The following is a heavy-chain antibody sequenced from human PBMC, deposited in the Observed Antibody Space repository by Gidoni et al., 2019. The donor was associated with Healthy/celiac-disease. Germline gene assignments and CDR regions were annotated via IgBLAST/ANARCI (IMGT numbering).Heavy chain of an antibody. J-gene: IGHJ4*02. D-gene: IGHD3-22*01. CDR2: INHSGST. Sequence: QVQLQQWGAGLLKPSETLSLTCAVYGGSFSGYYWSWIRQPPGKGLEWIGEINHSGSTNYNPSLKSRVTISVDTSKNQFSLKLSSVTAADTAVYYCARGRRYYYDSSGYVFFFDYWGQGTLVTVSS. CDR1: GGSFSGYY. V-gene: IGHV4-34*01. CDR3: ARGRRYYYDSSGYVFFFDY.